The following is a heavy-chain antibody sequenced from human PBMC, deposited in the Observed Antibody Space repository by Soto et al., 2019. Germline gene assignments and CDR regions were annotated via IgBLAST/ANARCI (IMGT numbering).Heavy chain of an antibody. Sequence: EVQLVQSGGGLVKPGGSLRLSCAASGFTFDTYNMNWVRQTPGQGLEWVSSIGSSSSFIYYSASVRGRFSVSRDNAKNLLYLQMSSLRAEDTAVYYCARIISGSTGPYYYYAMDVWGQGTAVTVSS. CDR1: GFTFDTYN. CDR3: ARIISGSTGPYYYYAMDV. CDR2: IGSSSSFI. D-gene: IGHD1-26*01. J-gene: IGHJ6*02. V-gene: IGHV3-21*02.